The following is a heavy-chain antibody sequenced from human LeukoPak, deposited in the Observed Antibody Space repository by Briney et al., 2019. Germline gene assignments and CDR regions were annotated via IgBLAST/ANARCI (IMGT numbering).Heavy chain of an antibody. CDR3: ARDRGRYYMDV. Sequence: GGSLRLSCAASGFTFSSYWMHWVRQAPGKGPVWVSRIKSDGSSTSYADSVKGRFTISRENAKNSLYLQMNSLRAGDTAVYYCARDRGRYYMDVWGKGTTVTISS. V-gene: IGHV3-74*01. CDR1: GFTFSSYW. CDR2: IKSDGSST. D-gene: IGHD6-25*01. J-gene: IGHJ6*03.